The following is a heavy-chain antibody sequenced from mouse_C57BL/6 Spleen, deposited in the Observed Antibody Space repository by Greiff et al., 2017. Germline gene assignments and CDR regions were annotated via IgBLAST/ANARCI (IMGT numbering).Heavy chain of an antibody. CDR3: ARRTTVVENYFDY. J-gene: IGHJ2*01. V-gene: IGHV5-17*01. CDR1: GFTFSDYG. CDR2: ISSGSSTI. D-gene: IGHD1-1*01. Sequence: EVQVVESGGGLVKPGGSLKLSCAASGFTFSDYGMHWVRQAPEKGLEWVAYISSGSSTIYYADTVKGRFTISRDNAKNTLFLQMTSLRSEDTAMYYCARRTTVVENYFDYWGQGTTLTVSS.